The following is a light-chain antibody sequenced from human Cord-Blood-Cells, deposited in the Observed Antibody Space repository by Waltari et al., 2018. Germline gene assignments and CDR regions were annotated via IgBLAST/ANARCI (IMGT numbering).Light chain of an antibody. CDR2: EGS. CDR1: RSDFGSYTL. V-gene: IGLV2-23*01. CDR3: CSYAGSSTYV. J-gene: IGLJ1*01. Sequence: QSALTQPASVSGSPGQPLTISCTGTRSDFGSYTLASLYQQPPGKAPKLMIYEGSKRPLGVSNRFSGSKSGNTASLTISGLQAEDEADYYCCSYAGSSTYVFGTGTKVTVL.